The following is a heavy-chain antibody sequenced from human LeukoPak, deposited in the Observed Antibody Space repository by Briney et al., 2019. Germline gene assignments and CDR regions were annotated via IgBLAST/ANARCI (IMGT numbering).Heavy chain of an antibody. J-gene: IGHJ4*02. V-gene: IGHV3-11*03. D-gene: IGHD3-22*01. CDR1: GFTFSDYY. Sequence: GGSLRLSCAASGFTFSDYYMSWIRQAPGKGPEWVSYISSSSSYTNYADSVKGRLTISRDNAKNSLYLQMHSLRAEDTAVYYCARSQSYYDTSGYYPHDYWGQGTLVTVSS. CDR2: ISSSSSYT. CDR3: ARSQSYYDTSGYYPHDY.